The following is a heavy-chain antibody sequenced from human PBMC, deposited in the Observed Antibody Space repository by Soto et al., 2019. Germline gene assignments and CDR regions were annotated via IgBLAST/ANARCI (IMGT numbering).Heavy chain of an antibody. CDR1: GASITSGNYC. J-gene: IGHJ4*02. CDR2: SSYTGNT. V-gene: IGHV4-39*07. Sequence: SETLSLTCTVSGASITSGNYCWGWIRQPPGKGLQWIGSSSYTGNTNYNPSLENRVTISVDTSKNQFSLKLSSVTAADTAVYFCARLPAASMVRGVIVANYFDSWGQGTLVTVSS. CDR3: ARLPAASMVRGVIVANYFDS. D-gene: IGHD3-10*01.